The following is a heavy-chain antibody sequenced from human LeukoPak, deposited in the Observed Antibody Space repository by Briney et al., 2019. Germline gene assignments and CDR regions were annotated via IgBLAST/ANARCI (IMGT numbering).Heavy chain of an antibody. D-gene: IGHD6-19*01. CDR3: ARRSSSGWTFDY. CDR2: IYYSGST. Sequence: PSETLSLTCTVSGDSIRSTDYYWGWIRQPPGKGLEWIASIYYSGSTYYNPSLKSRVTISVDTSKNQFSLKLSSVTAADTAVYYCARRSSSGWTFDYWGQGTLVTVSS. J-gene: IGHJ4*02. V-gene: IGHV4-39*01. CDR1: GDSIRSTDYY.